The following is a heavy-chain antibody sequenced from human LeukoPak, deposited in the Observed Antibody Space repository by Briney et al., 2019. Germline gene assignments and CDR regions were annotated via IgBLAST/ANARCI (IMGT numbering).Heavy chain of an antibody. Sequence: PSETLSLTCTVSGGSVSDYYWGWIRQSPGKALEWIGYIYYTETSYNPSLKSRVTISADTSRDQFSLKLSSVTAADTAVYSCASRKLGNDYWGQGILVTVTS. J-gene: IGHJ4*02. CDR3: ASRKLGNDY. CDR1: GGSVSDYY. D-gene: IGHD7-27*01. V-gene: IGHV4-59*02. CDR2: IYYTET.